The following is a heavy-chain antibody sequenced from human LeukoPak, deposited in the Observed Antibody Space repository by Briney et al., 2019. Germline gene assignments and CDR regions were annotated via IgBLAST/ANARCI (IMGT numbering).Heavy chain of an antibody. CDR1: GYTFTSYG. V-gene: IGHV1-18*01. D-gene: IGHD3-22*01. CDR3: ARSPPDYCDSSGYSPLDY. J-gene: IGHJ4*02. CDR2: ISAYNGNT. Sequence: ASVKVSCKASGYTFTSYGISWVRQAPGQGLEWMGWISAYNGNTNYAQKLQGRVTMTTDTSTSTAYMELRSLRSDDTAVYYCARSPPDYCDSSGYSPLDYWGQGTLVTVSS.